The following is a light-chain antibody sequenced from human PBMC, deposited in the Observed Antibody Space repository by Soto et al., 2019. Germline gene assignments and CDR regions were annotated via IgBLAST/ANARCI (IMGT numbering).Light chain of an antibody. V-gene: IGKV1-39*01. J-gene: IGKJ1*01. Sequence: DIQVTQSPSSLSASVGDRVTITCRASQDIRGYLNWYQHKPGKAPKLLIYVASNLQTGVPSRFSGSGSGTDFTLTISGLQPVDFTTYYCQQSFGSPPTFGQGTKVEVK. CDR2: VAS. CDR3: QQSFGSPPT. CDR1: QDIRGY.